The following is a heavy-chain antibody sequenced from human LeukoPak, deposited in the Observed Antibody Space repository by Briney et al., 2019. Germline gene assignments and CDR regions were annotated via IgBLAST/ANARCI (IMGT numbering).Heavy chain of an antibody. V-gene: IGHV4-61*02. Sequence: PSQTLSLTCTVSGGSISSGSYYWSWIRQPAGKGLEWIGRIYTNGHTNYNPSLKSRVTISADTSKNQFSLNLSSVTAADTAVYYCARVGVGATTVDYWGQGTLGTVSS. D-gene: IGHD1-26*01. CDR2: IYTNGHT. CDR1: GGSISSGSYY. J-gene: IGHJ4*02. CDR3: ARVGVGATTVDY.